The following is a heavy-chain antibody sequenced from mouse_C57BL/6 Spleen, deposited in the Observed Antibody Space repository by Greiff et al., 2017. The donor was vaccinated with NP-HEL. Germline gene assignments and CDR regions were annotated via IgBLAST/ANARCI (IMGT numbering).Heavy chain of an antibody. CDR2: IYPGDGDT. J-gene: IGHJ2*01. CDR3: ARDGWDYFDY. V-gene: IGHV1-82*01. CDR1: GYAFSSSW. D-gene: IGHD1-2*01. Sequence: QVQLQQSGPELVKPGASVKISCKASGYAFSSSWMNWVKQRPGKGLEWIGRIYPGDGDTNYNGKFKGKATLTADKSSSNAYMQLSSLTSEDSAVYFCARDGWDYFDYWGQGTTLTVSS.